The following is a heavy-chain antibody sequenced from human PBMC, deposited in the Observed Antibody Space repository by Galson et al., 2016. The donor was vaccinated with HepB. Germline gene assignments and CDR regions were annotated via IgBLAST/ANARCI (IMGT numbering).Heavy chain of an antibody. V-gene: IGHV2-70*01. CDR1: GFSLTTRGMC. CDR2: IDWDGGQ. D-gene: IGHD4-23*01. Sequence: PALVKPTQTLTLTCTFTGFSLTTRGMCVSWIRQPPGKALEWLALIDWDGGQYYTTSLKTRLTISTDTSKNQVLLTMTNMDPVDTATYYCARFDFGGNFLDYWGQGTLVTVSS. J-gene: IGHJ4*02. CDR3: ARFDFGGNFLDY.